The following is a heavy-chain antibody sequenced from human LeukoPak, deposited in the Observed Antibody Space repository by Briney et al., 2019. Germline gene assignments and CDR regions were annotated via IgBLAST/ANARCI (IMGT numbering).Heavy chain of an antibody. CDR1: GLTFTNYA. CDR3: APPPRVGITGAGAFDY. J-gene: IGHJ4*02. V-gene: IGHV3-30-3*01. Sequence: GGSPRLSCAASGLTFTNYAMHWVRQAPGKGLEWVAVISYDGSTKYYADSVKGRFIISRDNSKNTLYLQMDSLRTEDTAVFYCAPPPRVGITGAGAFDYWGQGTLVTVS. D-gene: IGHD6-13*01. CDR2: ISYDGSTK.